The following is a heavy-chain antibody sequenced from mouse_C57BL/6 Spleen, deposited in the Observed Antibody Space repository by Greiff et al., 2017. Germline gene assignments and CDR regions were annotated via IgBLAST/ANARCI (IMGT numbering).Heavy chain of an antibody. V-gene: IGHV5-2*03. CDR3: ARHGYYGNSWFAY. Sequence: EVKVEESGGGLVQPGESLKLSCESNEYEFPSHDMSWVRKTPEKRLELVAAINSDGGSTYYPDTMERRSIISRDNTKKTLYLQMSSLRSEDTALYYCARHGYYGNSWFAYWGQGTLVTVSA. D-gene: IGHD2-1*01. J-gene: IGHJ3*01. CDR1: EYEFPSHD. CDR2: INSDGGST.